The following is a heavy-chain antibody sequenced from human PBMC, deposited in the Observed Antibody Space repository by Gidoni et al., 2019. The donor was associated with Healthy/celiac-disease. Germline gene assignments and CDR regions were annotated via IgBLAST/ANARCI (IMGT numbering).Heavy chain of an antibody. CDR2: IIPIFGTA. Sequence: QVQLVQSGAEVKKPGSSVKVSCKASGGTFSSYAISWVRQAPGQGLEWMGGIIPIFGTANYAQKFQGRVTITADESTSTAYMELSSLRSEDTVVYYCAWGGYCSSTSCQGFDYWGQGTLVTVSS. V-gene: IGHV1-69*01. CDR1: GGTFSSYA. D-gene: IGHD2-2*01. CDR3: AWGGYCSSTSCQGFDY. J-gene: IGHJ4*02.